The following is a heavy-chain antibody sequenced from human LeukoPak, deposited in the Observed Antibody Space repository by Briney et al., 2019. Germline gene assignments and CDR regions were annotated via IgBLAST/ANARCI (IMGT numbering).Heavy chain of an antibody. D-gene: IGHD4-11*01. V-gene: IGHV4-34*01. CDR3: ARGRNYYFDY. CDR1: GFTFSSYW. J-gene: IGHJ4*02. CDR2: INHSGST. Sequence: GSLRLSCAASGFTFSSYWMSWVRQPPGKGLEWIGEINHSGSTNYNPSLKSRVTISVDTSKNQFSLKLSSVTAADTAVYYCARGRNYYFDYWGQGTLVTVSS.